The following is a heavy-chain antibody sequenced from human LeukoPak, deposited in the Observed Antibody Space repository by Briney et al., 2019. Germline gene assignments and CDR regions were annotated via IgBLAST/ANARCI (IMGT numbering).Heavy chain of an antibody. CDR1: GFTFSSYS. J-gene: IGHJ3*02. V-gene: IGHV3-21*01. Sequence: GGSLRLSCAASGFTFSSYSMNWVRQAPGKGLEWVSSISSSSSYIYYADSVKGRFTISRDNAKNSLYLQMNSLRAEDTAVYYCARDGHLTYYDILTGYYPPGAFDIWGQGTMVTVSS. CDR2: ISSSSSYI. CDR3: ARDGHLTYYDILTGYYPPGAFDI. D-gene: IGHD3-9*01.